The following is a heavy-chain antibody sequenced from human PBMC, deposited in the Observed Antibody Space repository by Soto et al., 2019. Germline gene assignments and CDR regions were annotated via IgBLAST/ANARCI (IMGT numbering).Heavy chain of an antibody. CDR3: ATHIVVVPAAMRGRVYWYFDL. Sequence: QLQLQESGPGLVKPSETLSLTCTVSGGSISSSSYYWGWIRQPPGKGLAWIGSIYYSGSTYYNPSIKSRFTISLDTAKNQFSLKLSSVTAADTAVYYCATHIVVVPAAMRGRVYWYFDLWGRGTLVTVSS. D-gene: IGHD2-2*01. CDR2: IYYSGST. J-gene: IGHJ2*01. V-gene: IGHV4-39*01. CDR1: GGSISSSSYY.